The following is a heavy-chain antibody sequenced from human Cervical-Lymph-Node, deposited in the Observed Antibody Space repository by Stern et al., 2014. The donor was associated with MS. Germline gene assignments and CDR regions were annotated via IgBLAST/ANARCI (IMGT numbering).Heavy chain of an antibody. V-gene: IGHV1-69*01. J-gene: IGHJ4*02. CDR3: ARDRDVDTAMAYDY. Sequence: VQLVQSGAEVKKPGSSVKVSCKASGGTFSSYAISWGRQAPGQGLGWMGGIIPIFGTANYAQKFQGRVTITADESTSTAYMELSSLRSEDTAVYYCARDRDVDTAMAYDYWGQGTLVTVSS. D-gene: IGHD5-18*01. CDR1: GGTFSSYA. CDR2: IIPIFGTA.